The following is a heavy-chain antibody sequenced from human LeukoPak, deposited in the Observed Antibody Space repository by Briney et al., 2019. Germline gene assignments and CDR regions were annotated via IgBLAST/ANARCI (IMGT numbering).Heavy chain of an antibody. V-gene: IGHV3-74*01. CDR2: INTDGSST. D-gene: IGHD3-22*01. Sequence: GGSLRLSCAASGFTFSSYWMHWVRQAPGKGLVWVSRINTDGSSTAYADSVKGRFTISRDNAKNTLYLQMTSLKAEDTAFYYCARAGDSSGYSKIDYWGQGTLVTVSS. J-gene: IGHJ4*02. CDR1: GFTFSSYW. CDR3: ARAGDSSGYSKIDY.